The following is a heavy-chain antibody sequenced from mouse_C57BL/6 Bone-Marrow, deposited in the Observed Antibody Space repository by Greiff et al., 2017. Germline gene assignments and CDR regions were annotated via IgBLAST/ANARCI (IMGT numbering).Heavy chain of an antibody. Sequence: VQLQQSGAELVRPGASVKLSCTASVFNIKDDYMHWVKQRPEQGLEWIGWIDPENGDTEYASKFQGKATITADTSSNTAYLQLSSLTSEDTAVYYCTTLIFFDVWGTGTTVTVSS. J-gene: IGHJ1*03. CDR1: VFNIKDDY. V-gene: IGHV14-4*01. CDR3: TTLIFFDV. CDR2: IDPENGDT. D-gene: IGHD1-1*01.